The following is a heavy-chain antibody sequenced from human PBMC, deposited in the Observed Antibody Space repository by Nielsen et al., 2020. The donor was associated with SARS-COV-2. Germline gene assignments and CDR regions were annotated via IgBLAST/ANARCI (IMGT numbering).Heavy chain of an antibody. CDR3: AREPIPQLAQTWDY. D-gene: IGHD2-2*01. CDR1: GFTFFSYS. CDR2: ISSSSSYV. J-gene: IGHJ4*02. Sequence: GESLKISCAASGFTFFSYSMNWVRQAPGKGLEWVSSISSSSSYVYYADSVKGRFTISRDNAKNSLYLQMNSLRAEDTAVYYCAREPIPQLAQTWDYWGQGTLVTVSS. V-gene: IGHV3-21*01.